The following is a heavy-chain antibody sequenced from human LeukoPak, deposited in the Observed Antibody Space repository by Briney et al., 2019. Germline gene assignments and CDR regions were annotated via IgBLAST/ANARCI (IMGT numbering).Heavy chain of an antibody. J-gene: IGHJ4*02. CDR1: GGSFSGYY. CDR3: ARDWGFTGILGY. V-gene: IGHV4-34*01. Sequence: SETLSLTCAVYGGSFSGYYWSWIRQPPGKGLEWIGEINHSGSTNYNPSLKSRVTISVDTSKNQFSLKLSSVTAADTAVYYCARDWGFTGILGYWGQGTLVTVPS. D-gene: IGHD3-16*01. CDR2: INHSGST.